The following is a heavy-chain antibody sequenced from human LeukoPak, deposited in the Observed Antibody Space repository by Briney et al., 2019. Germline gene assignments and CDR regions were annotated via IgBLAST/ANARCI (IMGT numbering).Heavy chain of an antibody. CDR2: ISYDGSNK. Sequence: GRSLRLSCAASGFTFSSYAMHWVRQAPGKGLEWVAVISYDGSNKYYADSVKGRFTISRDNSKNTLYLQMNSLRAEDTAVYYCARDRYLSGPASTYYYYGMDVWGQGTTVTVSS. CDR3: ARDRYLSGPASTYYYYGMDV. CDR1: GFTFSSYA. J-gene: IGHJ6*02. D-gene: IGHD3-10*01. V-gene: IGHV3-30*04.